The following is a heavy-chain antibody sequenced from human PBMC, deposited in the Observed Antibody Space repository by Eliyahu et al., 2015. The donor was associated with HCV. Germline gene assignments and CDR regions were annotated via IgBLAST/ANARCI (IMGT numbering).Heavy chain of an antibody. CDR2: IYYSGST. J-gene: IGHJ3*02. CDR1: GGSISSYY. Sequence: QVQLQESGPGLVKPSXTLSLTCTVSGGSISSYYWSWIRQPPGKGLEWIGYIYYSGSTNYNPSLKSRVTISVDTSKNQFSLKLSSVTAADTAVYYCARAGVLRYFDWSSYDAFDIWGQGTMVTVSS. V-gene: IGHV4-59*01. D-gene: IGHD3-9*01. CDR3: ARAGVLRYFDWSSYDAFDI.